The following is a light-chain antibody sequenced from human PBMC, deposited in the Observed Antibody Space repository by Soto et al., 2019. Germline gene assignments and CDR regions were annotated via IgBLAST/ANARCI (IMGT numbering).Light chain of an antibody. V-gene: IGLV2-23*01. Sequence: QSALTQPDSLSGSPGQSITIYCTGASSDVGSYSLVSWYQQHPGKAPKLMIYEGSKRPSGVSNRFSGSQSANTASLAISGLQAEDEADYYCCSYGGTVFGTGTKLTVL. CDR3: CSYGGTV. J-gene: IGLJ1*01. CDR2: EGS. CDR1: SSDVGSYSL.